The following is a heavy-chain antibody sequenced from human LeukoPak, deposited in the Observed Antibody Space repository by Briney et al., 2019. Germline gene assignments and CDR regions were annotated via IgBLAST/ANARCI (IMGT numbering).Heavy chain of an antibody. J-gene: IGHJ6*02. CDR3: ARRLQSYYYYGMDV. CDR1: GGSISSYY. D-gene: IGHD4-11*01. V-gene: IGHV4-59*12. CDR2: ISYSGST. Sequence: SETLSLTCTVSGGSISSYYWIWIRQPPGKGLEWIGYISYSGSTNYNPSLKSRVTISVDTSKNQFSLKLSSVTAADTAVYYCARRLQSYYYYGMDVWGQGTTVTVSS.